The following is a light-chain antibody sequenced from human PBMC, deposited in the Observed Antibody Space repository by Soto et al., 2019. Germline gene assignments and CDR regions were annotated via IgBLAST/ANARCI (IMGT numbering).Light chain of an antibody. CDR1: QSLIYSDGIAY. V-gene: IGKV2-30*01. CDR2: KVS. Sequence: DVVMTQSPLSLPVTLGQPASISCRSSQSLIYSDGIAYLNWFHQRPGQPPRRLIYKVSNRDSGVPDRFSGSGSGTDFTLTISRVEAEDVGVYYCMQGTHWPPTFGRGTKVEIK. CDR3: MQGTHWPPT. J-gene: IGKJ1*01.